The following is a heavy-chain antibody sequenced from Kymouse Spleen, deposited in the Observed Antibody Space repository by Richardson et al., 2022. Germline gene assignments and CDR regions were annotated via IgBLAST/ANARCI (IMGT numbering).Heavy chain of an antibody. CDR2: TRNKANSYTT. J-gene: IGHJ4*02. V-gene: IGHV3-72*01. Sequence: EVQLVESGGGLVQPGGSLRLSCAASGFTFSDHYMDWVRQAPGKGLEWVGRTRNKANSYTTEYAASVKGRFTISRDDSKNSLYLQMNSLKTEDTAVYYCARGGSYPFDYWGQGTLVTVSS. CDR1: GFTFSDHY. D-gene: IGHD1-26*01. CDR3: ARGGSYPFDY.